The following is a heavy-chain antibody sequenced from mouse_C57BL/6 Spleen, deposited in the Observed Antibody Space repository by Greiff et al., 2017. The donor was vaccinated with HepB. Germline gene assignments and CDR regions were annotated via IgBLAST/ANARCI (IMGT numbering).Heavy chain of an antibody. CDR1: GFTFSSYA. V-gene: IGHV5-9-1*02. CDR2: ISSGGDYI. J-gene: IGHJ3*01. CDR3: TKAQATQFAY. D-gene: IGHD3-2*02. Sequence: EVNVVESGEGLVKPGGSLKLSCAASGFTFSSYAMSWVRQTPEKRLEWVAYISSGGDYIYYADTVKGRFTISRDNARNTLYLQMSSLKSEDTAMYYCTKAQATQFAYWGQGTLVTVSA.